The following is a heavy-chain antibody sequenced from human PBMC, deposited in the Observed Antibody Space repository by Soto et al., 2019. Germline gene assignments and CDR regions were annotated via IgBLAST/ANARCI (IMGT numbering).Heavy chain of an antibody. V-gene: IGHV3-66*01. CDR3: ARDLAAVPKPMFAN. D-gene: IGHD6-13*01. J-gene: IGHJ4*02. CDR2: IYSGGST. CDR1: GFTVSSNY. Sequence: EVQLVESGGGLVQPGGSLRLSCAVSGFTVSSNYMSWVRQAPGKGLEWVSVIYSGGSTEYADSVKGRFTISRDNSKNTLYLQMNSLRGEDTAVYYSARDLAAVPKPMFANWGQETLVSVSS.